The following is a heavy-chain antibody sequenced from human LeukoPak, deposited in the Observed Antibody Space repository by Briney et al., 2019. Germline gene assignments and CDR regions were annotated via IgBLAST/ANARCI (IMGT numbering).Heavy chain of an antibody. CDR2: IWSDGTNK. J-gene: IGHJ4*02. D-gene: IGHD5-18*01. Sequence: GRSLRLSCAASGFTLSSYGMHWVRQAPGKGLEWVAVIWSDGTNKDYAASVKGRFTISRDNSKNTLYLQMNSLKAGDTAVYYCARGTGYSYGYFDYWGQGTLVTASS. CDR3: ARGTGYSYGYFDY. V-gene: IGHV3-33*01. CDR1: GFTLSSYG.